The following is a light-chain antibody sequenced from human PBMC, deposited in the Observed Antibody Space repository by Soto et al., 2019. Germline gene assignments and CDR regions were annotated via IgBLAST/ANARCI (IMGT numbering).Light chain of an antibody. CDR2: EGS. Sequence: QSVLIQPASVSGSPGQSITISCIGTSSDIGTYNLVSWYQHHPGKATKLIIYEGSKRSSGYSNRFSGSQSGNTASLTISGLQADDEADYYCCAYAGYSAFVFGPVPKLTVL. J-gene: IGLJ1*01. V-gene: IGLV2-23*01. CDR3: CAYAGYSAFV. CDR1: SSDIGTYNL.